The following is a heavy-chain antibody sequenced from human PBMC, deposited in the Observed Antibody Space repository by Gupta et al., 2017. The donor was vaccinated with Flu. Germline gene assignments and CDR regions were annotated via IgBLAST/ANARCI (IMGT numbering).Heavy chain of an antibody. V-gene: IGHV4-39*01. J-gene: IGHJ6*03. CDR3: ASIVVVPSAPYYYYYMDV. Sequence: YSGITYYNPSLKSRVTISVDTSKNQFSLKLSSVTAADTAVYYCASIVVVPSAPYYYYYMDVWGKGTTVTVSS. D-gene: IGHD2-2*01. CDR2: YSGIT.